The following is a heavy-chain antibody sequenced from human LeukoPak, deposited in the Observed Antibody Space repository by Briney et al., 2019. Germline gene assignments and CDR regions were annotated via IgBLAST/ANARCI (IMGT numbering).Heavy chain of an antibody. V-gene: IGHV3-48*03. J-gene: IGHJ6*02. CDR2: IDRGGNSI. Sequence: GGSLRLSCAASGFTFRSYEMNWVRQAPGKGLGWVSYIDRGGNSIYYADSVKGRFTISRDNAKNSLYLQMNSLRAEDTAVYYCAKALICSGGSCYSYYYYGVDVWGQGTTVTVSS. D-gene: IGHD2-15*01. CDR3: AKALICSGGSCYSYYYYGVDV. CDR1: GFTFRSYE.